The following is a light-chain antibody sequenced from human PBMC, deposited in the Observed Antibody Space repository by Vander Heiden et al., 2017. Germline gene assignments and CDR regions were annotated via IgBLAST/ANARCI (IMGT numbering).Light chain of an antibody. CDR1: QSVSSSY. V-gene: IGKV3-20*01. CDR2: GAT. J-gene: IGKJ1*01. CDR3: QQYGSTPRT. Sequence: EIVLTQSPGTLSLSPGERATLSCRASQSVSSSYLVWYQQKPGQTPRLLIYGATSRATGFPDRFSGSGSGTDFTLTISRLEPEDFAVYYCQQYGSTPRTFGQGTKVEIK.